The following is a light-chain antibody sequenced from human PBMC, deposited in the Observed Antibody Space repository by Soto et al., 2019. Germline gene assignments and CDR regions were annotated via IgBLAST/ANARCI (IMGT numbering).Light chain of an antibody. Sequence: QSVLTQPASVSGSPGQSITISCTGTSSDVGGYNYVSWYQQHPGKAPKLMIYDVSNRPSGVSNRFSGSKSVNTASLTISGLQAEDEADYYCSSYTSSSTVVFGGRTKLTVL. J-gene: IGLJ2*01. CDR1: SSDVGGYNY. CDR2: DVS. V-gene: IGLV2-14*01. CDR3: SSYTSSSTVV.